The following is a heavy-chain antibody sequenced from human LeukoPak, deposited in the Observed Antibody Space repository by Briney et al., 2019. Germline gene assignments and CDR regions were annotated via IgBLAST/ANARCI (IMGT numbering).Heavy chain of an antibody. Sequence: GSSVKVSCKASGGTFSSYAIGWVRQAPGQGLEWMGGIIPIFGTANYARKFQGRVTITADESTRTAYMELSSLRSEDTAVYYCARESRAPYDSSGYYKNWFDPWGQGTLVTVSS. CDR2: IIPIFGTA. V-gene: IGHV1-69*01. CDR1: GGTFSSYA. D-gene: IGHD3-22*01. CDR3: ARESRAPYDSSGYYKNWFDP. J-gene: IGHJ5*02.